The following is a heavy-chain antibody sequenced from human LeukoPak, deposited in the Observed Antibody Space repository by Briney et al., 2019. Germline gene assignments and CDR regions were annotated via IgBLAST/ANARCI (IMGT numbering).Heavy chain of an antibody. CDR2: ISYDGFDR. CDR3: ARVIAFNWFDP. D-gene: IGHD3-16*02. V-gene: IGHV3-30*04. CDR1: GFTFSSYA. J-gene: IGHJ5*02. Sequence: GGSLRLSCAASGFTFSSYAMHWVRQAPGKGLEWVAVISYDGFDRYYADSVKGRFTISRDNADNSLYLQMNSLRAEDTAVYYCARVIAFNWFDPWGQGTPVTVSS.